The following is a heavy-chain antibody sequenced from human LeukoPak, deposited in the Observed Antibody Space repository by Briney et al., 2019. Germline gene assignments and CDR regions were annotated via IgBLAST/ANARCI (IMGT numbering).Heavy chain of an antibody. Sequence: GGSLRLSCAASGFTVSSNYMSWVRQAPGKGLEWVSVIYSGGSTYYADSVKGRFTISRDNSKNTLYLQMNSLRAEDTAVYYCARDPGLTDYYYYYGMDVWGQGTTVTVSS. V-gene: IGHV3-66*01. J-gene: IGHJ6*02. CDR2: IYSGGST. CDR1: GFTVSSNY. CDR3: ARDPGLTDYYYYYGMDV. D-gene: IGHD1-14*01.